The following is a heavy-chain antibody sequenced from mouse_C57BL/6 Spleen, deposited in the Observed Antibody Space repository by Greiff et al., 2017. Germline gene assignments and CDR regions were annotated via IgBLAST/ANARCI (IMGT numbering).Heavy chain of an antibody. J-gene: IGHJ4*01. V-gene: IGHV5-4*01. CDR1: GFTFSGYS. Sequence: EVQLQESGGGLVKPGGSLKLSCAASGFTFSGYSMSWVRQTPEKRLEWVATISDGGSYTYYPDNVKGRFTFSRDNANNTLYLQLRHLKSEDSAMSYYDRAQTNITTTGGYDMDYWGQGTSVTVSS. D-gene: IGHD2-4*01. CDR2: ISDGGSYT. CDR3: DRAQTNITTTGGYDMDY.